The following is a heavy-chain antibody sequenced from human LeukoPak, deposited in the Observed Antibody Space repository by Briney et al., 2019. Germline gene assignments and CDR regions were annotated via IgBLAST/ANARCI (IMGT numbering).Heavy chain of an antibody. CDR2: ISSSSSYI. J-gene: IGHJ6*04. Sequence: GGSLRLSCAASGFTFSSYSMNWVRQAPGKGLEWVSSISSSSSYIYYADSVKGRFTISRDNAKNSLYLQMNSLRAEDTAVYYCARDGPLYGMDVWGKGTTVTVSS. CDR3: ARDGPLYGMDV. CDR1: GFTFSSYS. V-gene: IGHV3-21*01.